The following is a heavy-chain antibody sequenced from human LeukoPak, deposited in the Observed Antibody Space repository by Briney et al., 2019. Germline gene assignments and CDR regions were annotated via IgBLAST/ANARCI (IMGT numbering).Heavy chain of an antibody. CDR3: ASLPGTAGTVFDS. CDR2: IYDSGST. V-gene: IGHV4-31*03. J-gene: IGHJ4*02. CDR1: GGSISSGGYY. Sequence: SQTLSLTCTVSGGSISSGGYYWSWLRQHPGKGLEWIGYIYDSGSTYSNPSLPSRVTLSVDTSKHQFSLKLSSVTAAATAVSYSASLPGTAGTVFDSWGQGTLVTVSS. D-gene: IGHD1-7*01.